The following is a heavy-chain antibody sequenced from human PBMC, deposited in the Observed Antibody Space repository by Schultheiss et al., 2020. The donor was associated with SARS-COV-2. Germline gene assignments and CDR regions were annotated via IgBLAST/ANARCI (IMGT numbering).Heavy chain of an antibody. CDR3: VKGGYCSGGSCGNWFDP. J-gene: IGHJ5*02. Sequence: GGSLRLSCAASGFTFSSYWMHWVRQAPGKGLVWVSRINSDGSSTSYADSVKGRFTISRDNAKNSLYLQMNSLRAEDTALYYCVKGGYCSGGSCGNWFDPWGQGTLVTVSS. CDR2: INSDGSST. CDR1: GFTFSSYW. D-gene: IGHD2-15*01. V-gene: IGHV3-74*01.